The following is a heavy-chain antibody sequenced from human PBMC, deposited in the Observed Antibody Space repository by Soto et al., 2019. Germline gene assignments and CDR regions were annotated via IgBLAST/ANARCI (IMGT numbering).Heavy chain of an antibody. J-gene: IGHJ6*01. CDR3: ARPNAEPTYYYHGMDL. V-gene: IGHV3-11*01. Sequence: GSLRLSCAASGFTFRDYYMTWLRQAPGKGLEWVSYISPDGGNVYYADSVKGRFTISRDNAKNSLYLQMNNLGAEDTAVYYCARPNAEPTYYYHGMDLWGQGTTVTVSS. D-gene: IGHD1-26*01. CDR1: GFTFRDYY. CDR2: ISPDGGNV.